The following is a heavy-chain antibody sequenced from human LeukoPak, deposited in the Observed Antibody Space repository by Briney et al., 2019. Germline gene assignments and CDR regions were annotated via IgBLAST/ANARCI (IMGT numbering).Heavy chain of an antibody. V-gene: IGHV4-30-4*01. CDR1: GGSISSGDYC. J-gene: IGHJ5*02. CDR2: MYYSGST. D-gene: IGHD3-22*01. CDR3: ARAYYYDSRIDP. Sequence: SQTLSLTCTVSGGSISSGDYCWSWIRQPPGKGLEWIAYMYYSGSTYYNPSLKSRVTMSADTSKNQLSLKLSSVTAADTAVYYCARAYYYDSRIDPWGQGILVTVSS.